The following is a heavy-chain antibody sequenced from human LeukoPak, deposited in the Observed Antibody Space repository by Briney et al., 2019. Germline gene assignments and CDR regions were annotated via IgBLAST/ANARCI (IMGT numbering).Heavy chain of an antibody. CDR2: IYPGDSDT. CDR1: GYSFTSYW. V-gene: IGHV5-51*01. D-gene: IGHD6-13*01. CDR3: ARRAAAVGNVFDY. J-gene: IGHJ4*02. Sequence: GESLKISCKGSGYSFTSYWIGWVRQMPGKGLEWMGIIYPGDSDTRYSPSFQGQVTISADKSICTAYLQWSSLKASGTAMYYCARRAAAVGNVFDYWGQGTLVTVSS.